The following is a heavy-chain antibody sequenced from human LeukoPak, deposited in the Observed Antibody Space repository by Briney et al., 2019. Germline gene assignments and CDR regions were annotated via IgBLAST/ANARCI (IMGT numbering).Heavy chain of an antibody. CDR1: GFTFSSYA. CDR3: ARDGDVVVPAAILNGPQTRGMDV. V-gene: IGHV3-23*01. D-gene: IGHD2-2*01. Sequence: PGGSLRLSCAASGFTFSSYAMSWVRQAPGKGLEWVSAISGSGGSTYYADSVKGRFTISRDNSKNTLYLQMNSLRAEDTAVYYCARDGDVVVPAAILNGPQTRGMDVWGQGTTVTVSS. CDR2: ISGSGGST. J-gene: IGHJ6*02.